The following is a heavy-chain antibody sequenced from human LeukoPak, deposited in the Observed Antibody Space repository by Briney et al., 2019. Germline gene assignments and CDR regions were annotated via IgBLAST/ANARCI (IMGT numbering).Heavy chain of an antibody. V-gene: IGHV3-30*02. CDR2: IHFDGSNE. Sequence: GGSLRLSCVASGFIFRSYGIHRVRQAPGKGLEWVTFIHFDGSNEYYADFVKGRFTISRDNSKNTVYLQMNSLRAEDTAVYYCAKDGIMHSNGPPEFGPWGQGTLVSVSS. CDR1: GFIFRSYG. CDR3: AKDGIMHSNGPPEFGP. J-gene: IGHJ5*02. D-gene: IGHD3-16*01.